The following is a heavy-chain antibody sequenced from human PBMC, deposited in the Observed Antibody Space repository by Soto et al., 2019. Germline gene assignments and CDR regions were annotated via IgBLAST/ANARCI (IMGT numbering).Heavy chain of an antibody. CDR1: GGSISSYY. CDR2: IYYSGST. Sequence: SETLSLTCTVSGGSISSYYWSWIRQPPGKGLEWIGYIYYSGSTNYNPSLKSRVTISVDTSKNQFSLKLRSVTAADTAVYYCARVVRELLYFSDWFDPWGQGTLVTVSS. V-gene: IGHV4-59*01. J-gene: IGHJ5*02. CDR3: ARVVRELLYFSDWFDP. D-gene: IGHD3-10*01.